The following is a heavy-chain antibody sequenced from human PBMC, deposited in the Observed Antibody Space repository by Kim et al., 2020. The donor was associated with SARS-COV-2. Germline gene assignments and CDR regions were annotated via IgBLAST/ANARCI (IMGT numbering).Heavy chain of an antibody. CDR3: AREKGRNIVVVPAAIRRGWFDP. J-gene: IGHJ5*02. D-gene: IGHD2-2*01. CDR2: ISAYNGNT. Sequence: ASVKVSCKASGYTFTSYGISWVRQAPGQGLEWMGWISAYNGNTNYAQKLQGRVTMTTDTSTSTAYMELRSLRSDDTAVYYCAREKGRNIVVVPAAIRRGWFDPWGQGTLVTVSS. V-gene: IGHV1-18*01. CDR1: GYTFTSYG.